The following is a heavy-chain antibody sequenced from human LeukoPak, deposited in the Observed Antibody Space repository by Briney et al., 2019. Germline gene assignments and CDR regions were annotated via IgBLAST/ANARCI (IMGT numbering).Heavy chain of an antibody. CDR1: GFTFSSYA. D-gene: IGHD4-23*01. CDR2: ISYDGSNK. CDR3: ARDSGNYLDY. Sequence: PGRSLRLSCAASGFTFSSYAMHWVRQAPGKGLEWVAVISYDGSNKYYADSVKGRFTISRDNSKNTLYLQMNSLRTEDTAVYYCARDSGNYLDYWGQGTLVTVS. V-gene: IGHV3-30-3*01. J-gene: IGHJ4*02.